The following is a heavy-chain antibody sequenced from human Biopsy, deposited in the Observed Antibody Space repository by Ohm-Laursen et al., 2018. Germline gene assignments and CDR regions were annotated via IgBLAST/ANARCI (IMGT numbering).Heavy chain of an antibody. CDR3: ATKLTGYFHH. CDR2: NIPILGTG. D-gene: IGHD3-9*01. CDR1: GGTFSNYG. Sequence: SVKVSCKAPGGTFSNYGVNWVRQAPGQGLEWLGGNIPILGTGNYAQKFQDRVTVAADTSTSTATMELRSLRSDDTAVYYCATKLTGYFHHWGQGTPVIVSS. V-gene: IGHV1-69*06. J-gene: IGHJ1*01.